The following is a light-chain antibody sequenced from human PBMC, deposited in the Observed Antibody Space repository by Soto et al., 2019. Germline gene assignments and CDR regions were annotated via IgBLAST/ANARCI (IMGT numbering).Light chain of an antibody. CDR2: EVS. CDR1: SSDVGGYNY. CDR3: SSYAGSNYV. Sequence: QSVLTQPPSASGSPGQSVTISCTGASSDVGGYNYVSWYQQHPGKAPKHMIYEVSKRPSGVPERFSGSKSGNTASLNVSGLQAEDEADYYCSSYAGSNYVFGSGTKLTVL. V-gene: IGLV2-8*01. J-gene: IGLJ1*01.